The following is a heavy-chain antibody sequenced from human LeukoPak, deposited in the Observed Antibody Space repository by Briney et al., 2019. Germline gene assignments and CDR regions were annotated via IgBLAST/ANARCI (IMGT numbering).Heavy chain of an antibody. CDR1: GYIFTSYA. V-gene: IGHV1-3*01. Sequence: ASVKVSCKASGYIFTSYAMHWVRQAPGQRLEWMGWINAGNGNTKYSQKFQGRVTITRDTSADTAYMELSSRRSEDTAVYYCARLKYCTNGVCYAGFDYWGQGTLVTVSS. CDR2: INAGNGNT. CDR3: ARLKYCTNGVCYAGFDY. D-gene: IGHD2-8*01. J-gene: IGHJ4*02.